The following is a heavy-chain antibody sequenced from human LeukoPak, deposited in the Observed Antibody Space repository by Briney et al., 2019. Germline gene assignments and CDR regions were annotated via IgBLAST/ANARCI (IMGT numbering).Heavy chain of an antibody. D-gene: IGHD1-14*01. CDR1: GLTVSSNY. CDR2: IYSGGST. Sequence: PGGSLRLSCAASGLTVSSNYMSWVRQAPGKRLEWVSIIYSGGSTYYADSVQGRFNISRDNAKNTLYLQVNSLRAEDTAVYYCARGPGLPYYMDVWGKGTTVTVSS. J-gene: IGHJ6*03. CDR3: ARGPGLPYYMDV. V-gene: IGHV3-53*01.